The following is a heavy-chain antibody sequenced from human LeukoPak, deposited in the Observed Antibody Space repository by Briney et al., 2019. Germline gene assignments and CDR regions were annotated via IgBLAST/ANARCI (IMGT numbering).Heavy chain of an antibody. V-gene: IGHV4-59*01. D-gene: IGHD3-10*01. CDR2: IHFSGDT. J-gene: IGHJ5*02. Sequence: SETLSLTCTVSGDSISNYYRNWIRQPPGKGLEWIGHIHFSGDTNYNPSLKSRVTISLDSAKNHFSLRLISVTAADTAVYYCARRVEMSSASATSDTWLDPWGQGTLVSVSP. CDR1: GDSISNYY. CDR3: ARRVEMSSASATSDTWLDP.